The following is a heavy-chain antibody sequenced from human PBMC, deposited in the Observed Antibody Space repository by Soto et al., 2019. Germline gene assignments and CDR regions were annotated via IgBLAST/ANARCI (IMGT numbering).Heavy chain of an antibody. V-gene: IGHV3-64*01. J-gene: IGHJ4*02. Sequence: EVQLVESGGGLVQPGGSLRLSCAASGFTFSSYAMHWVRQAPGKGLEYVSAISSNGGSTYYANSVKGRFTISRDNSKNTLYLQMGSLRAEDMAVYYCARQWLASYSFDYWGQGTLVTVSS. CDR1: GFTFSSYA. CDR2: ISSNGGST. CDR3: ARQWLASYSFDY. D-gene: IGHD6-19*01.